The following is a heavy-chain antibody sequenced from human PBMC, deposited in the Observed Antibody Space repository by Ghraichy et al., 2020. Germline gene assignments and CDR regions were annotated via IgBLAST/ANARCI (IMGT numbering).Heavy chain of an antibody. CDR3: ARSGYSYGPFDY. CDR1: GFTFSAYT. CDR2: ISSSSTYI. D-gene: IGHD5-18*01. J-gene: IGHJ4*02. V-gene: IGHV3-21*01. Sequence: GGSLRLSCAASGFTFSAYTMSWVRQSPGKGLEWVSSISSSSTYIYYADSLKGRFTISRDNARNSLYLQMNSLRAEDTAVYYCARSGYSYGPFDYWGQGTLVTVSS.